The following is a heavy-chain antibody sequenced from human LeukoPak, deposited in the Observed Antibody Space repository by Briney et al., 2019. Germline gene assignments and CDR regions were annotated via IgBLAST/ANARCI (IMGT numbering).Heavy chain of an antibody. V-gene: IGHV3-48*04. CDR3: ARDLNWETY. Sequence: GGSLRLSCAASGFTFSSYSMNWVRQAPGKGLEWVSYISSSSSTIYYADSVKGRFTISRDNAKNSLYLQTNSLRAEDTAVYYCARDLNWETYWGQGTLVSVSS. CDR2: ISSSSSTI. J-gene: IGHJ4*02. D-gene: IGHD7-27*01. CDR1: GFTFSSYS.